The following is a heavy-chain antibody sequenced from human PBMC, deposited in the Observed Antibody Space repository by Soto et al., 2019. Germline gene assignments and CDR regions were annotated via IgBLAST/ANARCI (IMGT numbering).Heavy chain of an antibody. V-gene: IGHV1-69*13. CDR2: IIPIFGTA. CDR1: GGTFSSYA. Sequence: SVKVSCKASGGTFSSYAISWVRQAPGQGLEWMGGIIPIFGTANYAQKFQGRVTITADESTSTAYMELSSLRSEDTAVYYCARGSTIVSDSRGYYLGYYYGMDVWGQGTTVTALL. CDR3: ARGSTIVSDSRGYYLGYYYGMDV. D-gene: IGHD3-22*01. J-gene: IGHJ6*02.